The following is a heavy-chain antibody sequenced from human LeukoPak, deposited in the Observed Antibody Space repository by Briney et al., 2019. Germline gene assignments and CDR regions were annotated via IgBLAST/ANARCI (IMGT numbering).Heavy chain of an antibody. D-gene: IGHD3-10*01. J-gene: IGHJ5*02. CDR1: GFTFSDYP. CDR3: ARSPSGSGNLWFDP. Sequence: GGSLRLSCVASGFTFSDYPMHWVRQAPGTGPEYVSAISSNGDSTFYANSVKGRFTIARDNSMNTLYLQMDSLRAEDTAVYYCARSPSGSGNLWFDPWGQGTLVTVSS. CDR2: ISSNGDST. V-gene: IGHV3-64*01.